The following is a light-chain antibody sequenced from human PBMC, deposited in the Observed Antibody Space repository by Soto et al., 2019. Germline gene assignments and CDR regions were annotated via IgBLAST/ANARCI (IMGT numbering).Light chain of an antibody. V-gene: IGLV1-51*01. Sequence: QSVLTQPPSVSAAPGQRVTVSCSGSSSNIGNNYVSWYQQLPGTAPKLLTYDNNKRPSAVPDRFSDSKSATTATLAITGLQTGDEADYYCAAWDTSLGAVVFGGGTKLTVL. CDR2: DNN. CDR1: SSNIGNNY. J-gene: IGLJ2*01. CDR3: AAWDTSLGAVV.